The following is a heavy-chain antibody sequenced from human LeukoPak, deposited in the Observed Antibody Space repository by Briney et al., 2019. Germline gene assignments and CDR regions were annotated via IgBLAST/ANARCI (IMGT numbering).Heavy chain of an antibody. CDR1: GDSVSSNSAA. V-gene: IGHV6-1*01. CDR2: TYYRSKWSN. CDR3: ARDGGNQWGAFDY. J-gene: IGHJ4*02. Sequence: SQTLSLTCVISGDSVSSNSAAWNWIRQSPSRGLEWLGRTYYRSKWSNDYAVSVKSRITINPDTSKNQFSLQLNFVTPEDTAVYYCARDGGNQWGAFDYWGQETLVTVSS. D-gene: IGHD1-26*01.